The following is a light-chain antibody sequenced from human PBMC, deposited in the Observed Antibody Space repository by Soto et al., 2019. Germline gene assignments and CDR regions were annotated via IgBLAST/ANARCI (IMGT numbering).Light chain of an antibody. V-gene: IGKV3-15*01. CDR1: KLVGTS. J-gene: IGKJ4*01. CDR2: GAS. CDR3: QQYNNWPVT. Sequence: DIVMTQSPDTLSLSPGEGASLSCGASKLVGTSMAWYHQKPGQPPRLLIYGASTRAAGVPARFSGSGSGTEFTLTISSLQSEDSAVYYCQQYNNWPVTFGGGTKVEIK.